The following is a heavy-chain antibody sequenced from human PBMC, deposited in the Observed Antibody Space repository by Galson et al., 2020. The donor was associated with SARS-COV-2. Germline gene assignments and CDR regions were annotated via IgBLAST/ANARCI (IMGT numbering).Heavy chain of an antibody. Sequence: SETLSLTCTVSGGSISSYYWSWIRQPPGKGLEWIGYIYYSGSTNYNPSLKSRVTISVDTSKNQFSLKLSSVTAADTAVYYCARLDLDSSSWYAYFDYWGQGTLVIVSS. CDR1: GGSISSYY. V-gene: IGHV4-59*08. CDR3: ARLDLDSSSWYAYFDY. D-gene: IGHD6-13*01. CDR2: IYYSGST. J-gene: IGHJ4*02.